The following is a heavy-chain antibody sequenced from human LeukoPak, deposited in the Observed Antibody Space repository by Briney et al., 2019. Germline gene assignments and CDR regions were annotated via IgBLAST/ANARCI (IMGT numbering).Heavy chain of an antibody. CDR3: ARITYGVNQITDY. V-gene: IGHV4-59*01. D-gene: IGHD4-23*01. Sequence: SETLSLTCTVSGGSISSYYRSWIRQPPGKGLEWIGYIYYSGSTNYNPYFKSRVTISVDTITNQFCLKLSSVTAADTGVYYCARITYGVNQITDYWGQGNLVTVSS. J-gene: IGHJ4*02. CDR1: GGSISSYY. CDR2: IYYSGST.